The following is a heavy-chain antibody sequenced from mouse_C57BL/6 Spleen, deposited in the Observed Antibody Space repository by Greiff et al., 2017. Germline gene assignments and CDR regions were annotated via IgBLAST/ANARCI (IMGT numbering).Heavy chain of an antibody. CDR3: TRELGQAWFAY. V-gene: IGHV1-5*01. J-gene: IGHJ3*01. Sequence: VQLQQSGTVLARPGASVKMSCKTSGYTFTSSWMHWVKQRPGPGLAWMGAIYPGNSDTSYNQKFKGKAKLTAVTSASTAYMELSSLTNEDSAVYYCTRELGQAWFAYWGQGTLVTVSA. CDR1: GYTFTSSW. CDR2: IYPGNSDT. D-gene: IGHD4-1*01.